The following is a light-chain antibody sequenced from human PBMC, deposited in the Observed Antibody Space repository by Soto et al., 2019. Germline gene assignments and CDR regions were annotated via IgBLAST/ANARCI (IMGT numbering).Light chain of an antibody. V-gene: IGLV1-51*02. CDR2: ENN. CDR1: SSNIGNNY. J-gene: IGLJ2*01. Sequence: QSVLTQPPSVSAPPGQRVTISCSGSSSNIGNNYVSWYQQLPGTAPKLLIYENNGRPSGIPDRFSGSKSGTSATLGITGLQTGDEADYYCGTWDSSLSAVVFGGGTQLTVL. CDR3: GTWDSSLSAVV.